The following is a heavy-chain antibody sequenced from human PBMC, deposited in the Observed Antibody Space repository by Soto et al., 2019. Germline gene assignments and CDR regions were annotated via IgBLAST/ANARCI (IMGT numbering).Heavy chain of an antibody. CDR3: ARLFFGQQRASGMIDV. J-gene: IGHJ6*04. Sequence: SETLSLTCTVSGGSISSSSYYWGWIRQPPGKGLEWIGSIYYSGSTYYNPSLKSRVTISVDTSKNQFSLKLSSVTAADTAVYYCARLFFGQQRASGMIDVWGKGTTVTVSS. V-gene: IGHV4-39*01. D-gene: IGHD6-13*01. CDR1: GGSISSSSYY. CDR2: IYYSGST.